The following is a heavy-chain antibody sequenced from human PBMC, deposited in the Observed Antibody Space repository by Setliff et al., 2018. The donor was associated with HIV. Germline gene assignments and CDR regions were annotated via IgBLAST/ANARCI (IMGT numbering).Heavy chain of an antibody. CDR2: IYYSESADY. Sequence: SETLSLTCTVSGGSISNYYWNWIRQSPGKGLEWIGYIYYSESADYNYNPSLKSRVTISVDTSKSQFSLNLSSVTAADTAVYYCARTQQTYYYDSSGYYFDYWGQGTLVTVSS. V-gene: IGHV4-59*08. D-gene: IGHD3-22*01. CDR3: ARTQQTYYYDSSGYYFDY. CDR1: GGSISNYY. J-gene: IGHJ4*02.